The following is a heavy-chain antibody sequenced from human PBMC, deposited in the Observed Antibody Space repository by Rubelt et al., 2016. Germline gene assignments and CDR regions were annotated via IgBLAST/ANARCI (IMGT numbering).Heavy chain of an antibody. CDR1: A. Sequence: AMHWVRQAPGKGLEWVAVISYDGSNKYYADSVKGRFTISRDNSKNTLYLQMNSLRAEDTAVYYCARDSPQYDYVWGNYRARDAFDIWGPGTLVTVSS. D-gene: IGHD3-16*02. CDR2: ISYDGSNK. J-gene: IGHJ3*02. CDR3: ARDSPQYDYVWGNYRARDAFDI. V-gene: IGHV3-30*04.